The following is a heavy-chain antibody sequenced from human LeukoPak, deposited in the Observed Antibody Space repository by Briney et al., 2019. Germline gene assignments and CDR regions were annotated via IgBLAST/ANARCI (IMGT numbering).Heavy chain of an antibody. CDR3: ARGNSVLRFLEWTFDY. D-gene: IGHD3-3*01. CDR1: GYTFTGYY. CDR2: INPNSGGT. Sequence: ASVKVSCKASGYTFTGYYMHWVRQAPGQGLEWMGWINPNSGGTNYAQKFQGRVTMTRDTSISTAYMELSRLRSDDTAVYYCARGNSVLRFLEWTFDYWGQGTLVTVSS. J-gene: IGHJ4*02. V-gene: IGHV1-2*02.